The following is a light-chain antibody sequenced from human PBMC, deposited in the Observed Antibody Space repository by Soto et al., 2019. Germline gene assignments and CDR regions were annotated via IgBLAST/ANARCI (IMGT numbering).Light chain of an antibody. CDR1: QSVSSY. V-gene: IGKV3-11*01. Sequence: EIVLTQSPATLSLSPGEGATLSCRASQSVSSYLAWYQQKPGQAPRLLIYDASNRATGIPARFSGSGSGTDSTLTISSLEPEDFAVYYCQQRSNWPVTFGLGTKVEV. CDR2: DAS. J-gene: IGKJ1*01. CDR3: QQRSNWPVT.